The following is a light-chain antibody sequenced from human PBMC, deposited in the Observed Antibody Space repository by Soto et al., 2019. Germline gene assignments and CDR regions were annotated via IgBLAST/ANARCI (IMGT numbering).Light chain of an antibody. J-gene: IGKJ1*01. CDR1: QSISSY. CDR3: QQSYSAPWT. V-gene: IGKV1-39*01. CDR2: AAS. Sequence: GDRVTITCRASQSISSYVNWYQQKPGKAPKVLIYAASSLQSGVPPRFSGSGSGTDFTLTISNLQPEDFATYHCQQSYSAPWTFGQGTKVDIK.